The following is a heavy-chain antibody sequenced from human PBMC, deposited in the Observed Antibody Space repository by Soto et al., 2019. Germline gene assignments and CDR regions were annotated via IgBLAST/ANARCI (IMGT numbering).Heavy chain of an antibody. D-gene: IGHD3-22*01. V-gene: IGHV1-2*04. CDR1: GYTFTGYY. CDR2: INPNSGGT. J-gene: IGHJ3*02. Sequence: ASVKVSCKASGYTFTGYYMHWVRQAPGQGLEWMGWINPNSGGTNYAQKFQGWVTMTRDTSISTAHMELSRLRSDDTAVYYCARGGRDYYDSSGYYPWDAFDIWGQGTMVTVS. CDR3: ARGGRDYYDSSGYYPWDAFDI.